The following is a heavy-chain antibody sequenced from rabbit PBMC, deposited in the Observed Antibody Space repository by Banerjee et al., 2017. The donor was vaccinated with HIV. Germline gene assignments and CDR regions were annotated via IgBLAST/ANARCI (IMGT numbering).Heavy chain of an antibody. CDR2: INTSSGNT. Sequence: QEQLVESGGGLFQPGGSLALTCKASGFSLSNKYVMCWVRQAPGKGLEWIACINTSSGNTVYASWAKGRFTISKTSSTTVTLQMTSLTAADTATYFCARDRDTGSVYYFDLWGPGTLVTVS. CDR3: ARDRDTGSVYYFDL. CDR1: GFSLSNKYV. J-gene: IGHJ4*01. V-gene: IGHV1S45*01. D-gene: IGHD8-1*01.